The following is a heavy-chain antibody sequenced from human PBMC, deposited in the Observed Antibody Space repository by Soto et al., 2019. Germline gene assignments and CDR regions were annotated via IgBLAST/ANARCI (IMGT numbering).Heavy chain of an antibody. CDR3: ARYHTSGPRYFDY. D-gene: IGHD2-2*01. V-gene: IGHV3-23*01. J-gene: IGHJ4*01. Sequence: GXSLRLSCVASGLTFSSYAMSWFRQAPGQGLEWLSTISATVDHTYYTDSVKGRFTISRDNSKNTLYLQMNSLRAEDTAVFFCARYHTSGPRYFDYWGHGTLVTVSS. CDR1: GLTFSSYA. CDR2: ISATVDHT.